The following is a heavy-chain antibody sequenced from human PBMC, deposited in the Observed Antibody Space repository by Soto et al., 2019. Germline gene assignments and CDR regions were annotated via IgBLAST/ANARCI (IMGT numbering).Heavy chain of an antibody. J-gene: IGHJ4*02. CDR3: ARARGPEYSSAIFFDI. Sequence: GGSLRLSCATSGLTVSSSYMSWVRQAPGKGLQWVSVIYSAGSTYYANSVKGRFTISRDISTNMVYLQMSSLTDEDTAVYYCARARGPEYSSAIFFDIWGQGALVTVSS. V-gene: IGHV3-53*01. D-gene: IGHD5-18*01. CDR2: IYSAGST. CDR1: GLTVSSSY.